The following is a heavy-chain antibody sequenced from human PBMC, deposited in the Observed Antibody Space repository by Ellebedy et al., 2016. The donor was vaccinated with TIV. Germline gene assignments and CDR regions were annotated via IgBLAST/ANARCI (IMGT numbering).Heavy chain of an antibody. CDR3: ATRPYRSGQPFFGVFDY. J-gene: IGHJ4*02. CDR1: AGSVSSDGFF. CDR2: VSYSGST. Sequence: SETLSLTCTVSAGSVSSDGFFWSWIRQHPEKGLEWIGYVSYSGSTNYNPSLKRRVTMSIDTSKNQFSLNLNSVTAADTAVYYCATRPYRSGQPFFGVFDYWGQGTLVTVS. D-gene: IGHD3-22*01. V-gene: IGHV4-31*03.